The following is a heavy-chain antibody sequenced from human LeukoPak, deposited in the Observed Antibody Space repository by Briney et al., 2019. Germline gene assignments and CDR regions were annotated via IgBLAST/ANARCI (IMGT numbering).Heavy chain of an antibody. J-gene: IGHJ4*02. CDR3: AADSSSYYYTHY. CDR1: VFTCTSSA. D-gene: IGHD6-13*01. CDR2: IVVGSGKT. V-gene: IGHV1-58*01. Sequence: SVKVSCKASVFTCTSSAVQWVRQARGQRLGWIGWIVVGSGKTNYAQKFQERVTITRDMSTSTAYMDLSSLRSEDTAMYYCAADSSSYYYTHYWGQGTLVTVSS.